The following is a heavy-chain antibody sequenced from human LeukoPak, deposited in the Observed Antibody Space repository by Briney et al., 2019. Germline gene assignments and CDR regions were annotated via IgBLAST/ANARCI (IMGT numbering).Heavy chain of an antibody. CDR3: ATDRGWRTSGYYLYYFEY. J-gene: IGHJ4*02. CDR2: IKNDGSEI. CDR1: GFIFSSYG. Sequence: GRSLRLSCAASGFIFSSYGMHWVRQAPGKGLEWVASIKNDGSEIYYVDSVRGRYTISRDNTKNSLYLQMSSLRAEDTAVYYCATDRGWRTSGYYLYYFEYWGQGTLVTFSS. D-gene: IGHD3-3*01. V-gene: IGHV3-7*01.